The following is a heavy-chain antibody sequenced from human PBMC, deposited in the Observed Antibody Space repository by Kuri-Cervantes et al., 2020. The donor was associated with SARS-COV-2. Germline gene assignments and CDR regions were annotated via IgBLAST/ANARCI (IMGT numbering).Heavy chain of an antibody. Sequence: ASVKVSCKASGYTFTSYGISWVRQAPGQGLEWMGWISAYNGNTNYAQKLQGRVTMTTDTSTSTAYMELRSLRSDDTAVYYCARDPSLGVGYCSSTSCYCDYFDYWGQGTLVTVSS. D-gene: IGHD2-2*01. CDR1: GYTFTSYG. J-gene: IGHJ4*02. CDR2: ISAYNGNT. V-gene: IGHV1-18*01. CDR3: ARDPSLGVGYCSSTSCYCDYFDY.